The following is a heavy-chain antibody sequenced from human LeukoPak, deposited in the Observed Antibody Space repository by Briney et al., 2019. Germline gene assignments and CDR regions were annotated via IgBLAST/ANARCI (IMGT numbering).Heavy chain of an antibody. CDR1: GGTFSSYA. CDR2: IIPIFGTA. CDR3: ARGTDYDFWSGPNYYFDY. Sequence: SVKVSCKASGGTFSSYAISWVRQAPGQGLEWMGGIIPIFGTANYAQKFQGRVTITTDESTSTAYMELSSLRSEDTAVYYCARGTDYDFWSGPNYYFDYWGQGTLVTVSS. J-gene: IGHJ4*02. D-gene: IGHD3-3*01. V-gene: IGHV1-69*05.